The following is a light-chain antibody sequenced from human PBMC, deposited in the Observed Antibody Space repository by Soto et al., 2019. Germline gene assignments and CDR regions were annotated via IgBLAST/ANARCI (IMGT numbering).Light chain of an antibody. CDR2: RAS. J-gene: IGKJ1*01. V-gene: IGKV3-15*01. CDR3: LQYHNLWA. Sequence: ILMTPSPATVSVSPGENATLSCRASQNIYYNVAWYQHRPGQAPRLLIYRASTRAPGVPARFSGSGSGTEFTVTISGQQPEVVTVYSCLQYHNLWAFGQGTKVDIK. CDR1: QNIYYN.